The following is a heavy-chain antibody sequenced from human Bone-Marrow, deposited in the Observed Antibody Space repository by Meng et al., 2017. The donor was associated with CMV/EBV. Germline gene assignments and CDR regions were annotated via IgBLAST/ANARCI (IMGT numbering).Heavy chain of an antibody. Sequence: LRLSCAISGDSVSSNSAAWNWIRQSPSRGLEWLGRTYYRSKWYNDYAVSVKSRITINPDTSKKQFSLQLNSVTPEDTAVYYCARERFDHGSGSYGYYYYGMDVWGQGTTVTVSS. V-gene: IGHV6-1*01. CDR3: ARERFDHGSGSYGYYYYGMDV. CDR1: GDSVSSNSAA. D-gene: IGHD3-10*01. CDR2: TYYRSKWYN. J-gene: IGHJ6*02.